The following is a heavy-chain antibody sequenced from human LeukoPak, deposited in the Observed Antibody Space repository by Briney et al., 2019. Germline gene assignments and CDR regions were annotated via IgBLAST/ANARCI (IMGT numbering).Heavy chain of an antibody. CDR3: ARDPNDSSGPQGDY. CDR1: GFTFSSYA. V-gene: IGHV3-23*01. D-gene: IGHD3-22*01. Sequence: PGGSLRLSCAASGFTFSSYAMSWVRQAPGKGLEWVSAISGSGGSTYYADSVKGRFTISRDNSKNTLYLQMNSLRAEDTAVYYCARDPNDSSGPQGDYWGQGTLVTVSS. CDR2: ISGSGGST. J-gene: IGHJ4*02.